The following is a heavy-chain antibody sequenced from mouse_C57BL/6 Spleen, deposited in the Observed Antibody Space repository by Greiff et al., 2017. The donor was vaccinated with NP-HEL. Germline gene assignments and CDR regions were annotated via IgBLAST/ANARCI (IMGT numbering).Heavy chain of an antibody. CDR3: AAGGSSQYYYAMDY. D-gene: IGHD1-1*01. J-gene: IGHJ4*01. Sequence: QVHVKQSGAELARPGASVKMSCKASGYTFTSYTMHWVNQRPGQGLEWIGYINPSSGYTTYNQKVKDKATLTADKSSSTAYMQLSSLTSEDSAVYYCAAGGSSQYYYAMDYWGQGTSVTVSS. CDR1: GYTFTSYT. CDR2: INPSSGYT. V-gene: IGHV1-4*01.